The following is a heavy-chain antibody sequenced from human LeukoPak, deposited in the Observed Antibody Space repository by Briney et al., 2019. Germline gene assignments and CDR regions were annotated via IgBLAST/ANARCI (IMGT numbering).Heavy chain of an antibody. Sequence: SETLSLTCAVYGGSFSGYYWSWIRQPPGKGLEWLGEINHSGSTNYNPSLTSRVTLSVDTSKNQFSLKLRSVTAADTAVYYCARGSRHMDVWGKGTTVTVSS. CDR3: ARGSRHMDV. V-gene: IGHV4-34*01. CDR2: INHSGST. CDR1: GGSFSGYY. J-gene: IGHJ6*03.